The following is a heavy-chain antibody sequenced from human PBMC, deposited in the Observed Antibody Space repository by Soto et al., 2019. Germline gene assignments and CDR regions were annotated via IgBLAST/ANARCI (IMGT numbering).Heavy chain of an antibody. CDR1: GGTFSNYA. CDR3: ASYYYGSGSYYNVGYYGMDV. CDR2: IIPIFGTA. V-gene: IGHV1-69*13. Sequence: ASVKVSCKASGGTFSNYAISWVRQAPGQGLEWMGGIIPIFGTANYAQKFQGRVTITADESTSTAYMELSSLRSEDTAVYYCASYYYGSGSYYNVGYYGMDVWGQGTTVTVSS. D-gene: IGHD3-10*01. J-gene: IGHJ6*02.